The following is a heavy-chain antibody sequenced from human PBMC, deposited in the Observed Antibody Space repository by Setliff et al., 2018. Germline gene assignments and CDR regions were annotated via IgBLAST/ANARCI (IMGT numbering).Heavy chain of an antibody. CDR3: MRLVRFCSRTVCQRTSGDEA. V-gene: IGHV1-18*01. CDR1: GYTFRQSI. CDR2: IGVYSGNA. D-gene: IGHD3-3*01. J-gene: IGHJ5*02. Sequence: ASVKVSCKASGYTFRQSIVSWVRQAPGQGLEWLGWIGVYSGNAYSAQRFQGRVSLTTDESANTAYLELRGLRSDDTAVYYCMRLVRFCSRTVCQRTSGDEAWGQGTLVTVSS.